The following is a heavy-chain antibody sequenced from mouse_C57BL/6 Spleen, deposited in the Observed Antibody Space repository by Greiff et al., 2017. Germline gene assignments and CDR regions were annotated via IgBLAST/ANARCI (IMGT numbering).Heavy chain of an antibody. J-gene: IGHJ3*01. D-gene: IGHD2-3*01. CDR1: GYTFTDHT. Sequence: QVQLQQSDAELVKPGASVKISCKVSGYTFTDHTIHWMKQRPEPGLEWIGYIYPRDGSTKYNEQFKGKATLTADKSSSTAYMQLNSLTSEDSAVYFCARGGDGYYVGFAYWGQGTLVTVSA. CDR3: ARGGDGYYVGFAY. V-gene: IGHV1-78*01. CDR2: IYPRDGST.